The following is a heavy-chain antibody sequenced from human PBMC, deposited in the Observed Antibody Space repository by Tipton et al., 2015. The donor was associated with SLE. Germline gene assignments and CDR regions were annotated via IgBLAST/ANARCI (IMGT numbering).Heavy chain of an antibody. V-gene: IGHV4-38-2*02. CDR3: ARATNAEGVFDY. D-gene: IGHD2-2*01. CDR1: GYSISSRYY. J-gene: IGHJ4*02. CDR2: IYHSGST. Sequence: TLSLTCTVSGYSISSRYYWGWIRQPPGKGLEWIGSIYHSGSTYYNPSLKSRVTISVDTSKNQFSLKLSSVTAADTAVYYCARATNAEGVFDYWGQGTLVTVSS.